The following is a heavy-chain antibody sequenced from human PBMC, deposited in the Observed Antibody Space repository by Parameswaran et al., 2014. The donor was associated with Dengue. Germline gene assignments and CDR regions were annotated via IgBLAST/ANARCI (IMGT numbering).Heavy chain of an antibody. D-gene: IGHD5-12*01. CDR1: GGSISSSNW. V-gene: IGHV4-4*02. CDR2: IYHSGST. Sequence: ASETLSLTCAVSGGSISSSNWWSWVRQPPGKGLEWIGEIYHSGSTNYNPSLKSRVTISVDKSKNQFSLKLSSVTAADTAVYYCARDSGYANWFDPWGQGTLVTVSS. CDR3: ARDSGYANWFDP. J-gene: IGHJ5*02.